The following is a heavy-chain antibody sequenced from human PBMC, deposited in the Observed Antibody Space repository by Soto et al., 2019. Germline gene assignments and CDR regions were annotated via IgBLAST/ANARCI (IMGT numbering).Heavy chain of an antibody. CDR3: ARDVGVGLGNYYYYGMDV. CDR2: IYYSGST. Sequence: PSETLSLTCTVSGGSISSYYWSWIRQPPGKGLEWIGYIYYSGSTNYNPSLKSRVTISVDTSKNQFSLKLSSVTAADTAVYYCARDVGVGLGNYYYYGMDVWGQGTTVTVSS. J-gene: IGHJ6*02. CDR1: GGSISSYY. D-gene: IGHD3-9*01. V-gene: IGHV4-59*01.